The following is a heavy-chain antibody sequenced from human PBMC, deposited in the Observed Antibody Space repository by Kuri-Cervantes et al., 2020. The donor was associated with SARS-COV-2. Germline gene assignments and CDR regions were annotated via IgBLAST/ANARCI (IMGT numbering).Heavy chain of an antibody. Sequence: SETLSLTCNVFNYTIKSSFYWAWIRQPPGRGLEWIGSISDSGTTHYNPSLKGRVLMSVDTTRNTFPLTLRSVAASETARYYCARWVGAFSYGSFWGRGILVTVSS. D-gene: IGHD3-16*01. J-gene: IGHJ4*02. CDR1: NYTIKSSFY. CDR3: ARWVGAFSYGSF. V-gene: IGHV4-38-2*02. CDR2: ISDSGTT.